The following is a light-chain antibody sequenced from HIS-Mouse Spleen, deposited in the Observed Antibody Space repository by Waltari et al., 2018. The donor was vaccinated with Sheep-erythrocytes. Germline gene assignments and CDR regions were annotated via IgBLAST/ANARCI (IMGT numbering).Light chain of an antibody. V-gene: IGLV2-11*01. Sequence: QSALTQPRSVSGSPGQSVTISCTGTSSDVGGYNYVSWYPQHPGKAPKLMISDVSKRPSGVPDRFSGSKSGNTASLTISGLQAEDEADYYCCSYAGSYNHVFATGTKVTVL. CDR3: CSYAGSYNHV. CDR2: DVS. CDR1: SSDVGGYNY. J-gene: IGLJ1*01.